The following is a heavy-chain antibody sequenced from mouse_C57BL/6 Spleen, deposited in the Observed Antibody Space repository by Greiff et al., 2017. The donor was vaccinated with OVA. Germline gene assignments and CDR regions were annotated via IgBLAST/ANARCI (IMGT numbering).Heavy chain of an antibody. V-gene: IGHV5-9*01. D-gene: IGHD2-3*01. CDR3: ARWLLGAY. CDR2: ISGGGGNT. CDR1: GFTFSSYT. Sequence: EVQRVESGGGLVKPGGSLKLSCAASGFTFSSYTMSWVRQTPEKRLEWVATISGGGGNTYYPDSVKGRFTISRDNAKNTLYLQMSSLRSEDTALYYCARWLLGAYWGQGTLVTVSA. J-gene: IGHJ3*01.